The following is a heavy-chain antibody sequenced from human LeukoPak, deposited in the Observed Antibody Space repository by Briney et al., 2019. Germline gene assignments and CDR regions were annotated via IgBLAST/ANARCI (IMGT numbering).Heavy chain of an antibody. Sequence: GASVKVSCRASGYTFTSYDINWVRQATGQGLEWMGWMNPNSGNTGYAQKFQGRVTMTRNTSISTAYMELSSLRSEDTAVYYCARGRSSWTGYYYYYYGMDVWGQGTTVTVSS. J-gene: IGHJ6*02. CDR3: ARGRSSWTGYYYYYYGMDV. CDR2: MNPNSGNT. D-gene: IGHD6-13*01. V-gene: IGHV1-8*01. CDR1: GYTFTSYD.